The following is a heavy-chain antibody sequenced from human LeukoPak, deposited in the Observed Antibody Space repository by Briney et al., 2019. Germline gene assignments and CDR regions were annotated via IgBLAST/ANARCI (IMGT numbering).Heavy chain of an antibody. CDR1: GGTFRSFS. J-gene: IGHJ4*02. CDR3: ARGASRSFDY. CDR2: IIPIFGTA. V-gene: IGHV1-69*05. Sequence: GASVKVSCKASGGTFRSFSISWVRQAPGQALEWMGGIIPIFGTANYAQKFQRRVTFTRDTSISTAYMELSSLRSGDTAVYFCARGASRSFDYWGQGTLVTVSS.